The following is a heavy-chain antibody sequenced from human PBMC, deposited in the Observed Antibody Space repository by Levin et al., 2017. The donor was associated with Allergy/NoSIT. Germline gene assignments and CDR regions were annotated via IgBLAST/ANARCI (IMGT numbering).Heavy chain of an antibody. CDR2: ISYDGSNK. V-gene: IGHV3-30*18. Sequence: GGSLRLSCAASGFTFSSYGMHWVRQAPGKGLEWVAVISYDGSNKYYADSVKGRFTISRDNSKNTLYLQMNSLRAEDTAVYYCAKEGNAYYDILTGSFDAFDIWGQGTMVTVSS. CDR1: GFTFSSYG. D-gene: IGHD3-9*01. J-gene: IGHJ3*02. CDR3: AKEGNAYYDILTGSFDAFDI.